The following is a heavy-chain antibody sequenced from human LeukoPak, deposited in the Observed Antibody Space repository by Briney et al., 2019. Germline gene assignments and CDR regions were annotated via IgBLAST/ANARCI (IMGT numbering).Heavy chain of an antibody. Sequence: GGSLRLSCAASGFTFSSYAMSWVRQAPGKGLKWVSVIYSGGSTYYADSVKGRFTISRDNSKNTLYLQMNSLRAEDTAVYYCARGPVFGVVIEYNWFDPWGQGTLVTVSS. J-gene: IGHJ5*02. CDR2: IYSGGST. CDR3: ARGPVFGVVIEYNWFDP. CDR1: GFTFSSYA. D-gene: IGHD3-3*01. V-gene: IGHV3-53*01.